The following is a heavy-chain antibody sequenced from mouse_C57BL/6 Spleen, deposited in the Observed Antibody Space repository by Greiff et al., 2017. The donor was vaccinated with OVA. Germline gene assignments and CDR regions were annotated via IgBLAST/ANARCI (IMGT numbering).Heavy chain of an antibody. CDR3: ARREVAYYAMDY. J-gene: IGHJ4*01. CDR2: ISSGSSTI. Sequence: EVMLVESGGGLVKPGGSLKLSCAASGFTFSDYGMHWVRQAPEKGLEWVAYISSGSSTIYYADTVKGRFTISSDNAKNTLFLQRTSLRSEDTAMYYCARREVAYYAMDYWGQGTSVTVSS. CDR1: GFTFSDYG. V-gene: IGHV5-17*01. D-gene: IGHD1-3*01.